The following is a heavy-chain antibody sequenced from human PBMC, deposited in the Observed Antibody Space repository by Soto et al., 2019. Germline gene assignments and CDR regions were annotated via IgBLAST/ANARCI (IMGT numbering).Heavy chain of an antibody. V-gene: IGHV4-4*02. CDR3: ARVLSGNKEWFDP. CDR2: VFPDGST. D-gene: IGHD3-10*01. CDR1: GVSVTAGNL. J-gene: IGHJ5*02. Sequence: QVHLQESGPGLVKPWGTLSLTCAVSGVSVTAGNLWSWVRQSPGKGLEWIGDVFPDGSTNYNPSLKSRVTISLDKSQNPFSLILTSVTAADTALYYCARVLSGNKEWFDPWGQGTLVTVSS.